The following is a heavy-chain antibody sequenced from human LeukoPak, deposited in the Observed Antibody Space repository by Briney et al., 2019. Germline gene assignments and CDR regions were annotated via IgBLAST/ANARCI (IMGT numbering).Heavy chain of an antibody. D-gene: IGHD6-13*01. V-gene: IGHV1-18*01. J-gene: IGHJ4*02. CDR2: ISAYNGNT. CDR1: GYTFTSYG. Sequence: ASVKVSCKASGYTFTSYGISWVRQAPGQGLEWMGWISAYNGNTNYAQKLQGRVTMTTDTSTSTAYMELRSLRSDDTAVYYCARDTGDPTTDSSSWYVREFDYWGQGTLVTVSS. CDR3: ARDTGDPTTDSSSWYVREFDY.